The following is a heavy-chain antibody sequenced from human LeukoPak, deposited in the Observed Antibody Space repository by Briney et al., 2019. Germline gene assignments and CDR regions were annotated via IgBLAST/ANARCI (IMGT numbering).Heavy chain of an antibody. CDR1: GFICSPYW. CDR2: INPDGSDI. D-gene: IGHD3-22*01. V-gene: IGHV3-7*01. J-gene: IGHJ4*02. CDR3: VRGGSFDGSRYYPDY. Sequence: PGGSLRLSCVASGFICSPYWMAWIRQSPGQGLEFVANINPDGSDINYVDSVKGRFTISRDNAKNSLYLQMISLRAEDTAVYYCVRGGSFDGSRYYPDYWGQGTLVAVSS.